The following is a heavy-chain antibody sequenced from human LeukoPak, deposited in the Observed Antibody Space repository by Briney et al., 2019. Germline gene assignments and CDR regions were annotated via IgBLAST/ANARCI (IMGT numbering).Heavy chain of an antibody. Sequence: SETLSLTCTVSGYSISSGYYWGWIRQPPGKGLEWIGSIYHSGSTYYNPSLKSRVTISVDTSKNQFSLKLSSVTAADTAVYYCARDPVVVPAAKNYYYYYMDVWGKGTTVTLSS. D-gene: IGHD2-2*01. CDR1: GYSISSGYY. CDR3: ARDPVVVPAAKNYYYYYMDV. CDR2: IYHSGST. J-gene: IGHJ6*03. V-gene: IGHV4-38-2*02.